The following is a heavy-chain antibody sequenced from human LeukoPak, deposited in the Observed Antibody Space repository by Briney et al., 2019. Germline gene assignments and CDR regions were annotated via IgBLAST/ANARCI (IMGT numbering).Heavy chain of an antibody. CDR3: ASGGDLTPLDY. CDR1: GGSISSNKW. CDR2: IYHSGST. Sequence: SETLSLTCAVSGGSISSNKWWNWVRQPPGKGLEWIGEIYHSGSTNYNPSLKSRVTISLDKYKNQFSLKLTSVTAADTAVYYCASGGDLTPLDYWGQGTLVTVSS. J-gene: IGHJ4*02. V-gene: IGHV4-4*02. D-gene: IGHD3-16*01.